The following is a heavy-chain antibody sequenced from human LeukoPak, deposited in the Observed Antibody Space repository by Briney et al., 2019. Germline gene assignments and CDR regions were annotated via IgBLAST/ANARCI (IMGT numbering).Heavy chain of an antibody. J-gene: IGHJ4*02. CDR1: GFTFSSYG. Sequence: GRSLRLSCAASGFTFSSYGMHWVRQAPGKGLEWVAVIWYDGSNKYYADSVKGRFTISRDNSKNTLYLQMNSLRAEDTAVYYCARDKGGSGWYRAFDYWGQGTLVTVSS. V-gene: IGHV3-33*08. CDR2: IWYDGSNK. D-gene: IGHD6-19*01. CDR3: ARDKGGSGWYRAFDY.